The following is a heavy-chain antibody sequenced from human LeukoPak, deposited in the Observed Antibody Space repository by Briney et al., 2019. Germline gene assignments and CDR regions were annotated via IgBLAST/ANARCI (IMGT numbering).Heavy chain of an antibody. CDR2: INPNSGGT. CDR1: GYTFTGYY. V-gene: IGHV1-2*02. Sequence: ASVKVSCKASGYTFTGYYMHWVRQAPGQGLEWMGWINPNSGGTNYAQKFQGRVTMTRDTSISTAYMELNRLRSDDTAVYYCARTSVYYYDSSGYYTPPAPFDYWGQGTLVTVSS. CDR3: ARTSVYYYDSSGYYTPPAPFDY. J-gene: IGHJ4*02. D-gene: IGHD3-22*01.